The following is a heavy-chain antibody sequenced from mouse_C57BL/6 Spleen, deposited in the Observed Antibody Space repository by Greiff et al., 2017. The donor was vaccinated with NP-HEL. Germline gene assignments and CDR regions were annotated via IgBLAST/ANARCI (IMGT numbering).Heavy chain of an antibody. CDR1: GFTFTAYY. D-gene: IGHD2-3*01. CDR2: IRNKANGYNT. Sequence: EVKLEESGGGLVQPGGSLSLSCAASGFTFTAYYMSWVRLPPGKALEWLGFIRNKANGYNTDYSASVKGRFTFSKDNSQSILYLQMNALREEDGASYYCARAPYDHGGFAYWGQGTLVTVSS. J-gene: IGHJ3*01. CDR3: ARAPYDHGGFAY. V-gene: IGHV7-3*01.